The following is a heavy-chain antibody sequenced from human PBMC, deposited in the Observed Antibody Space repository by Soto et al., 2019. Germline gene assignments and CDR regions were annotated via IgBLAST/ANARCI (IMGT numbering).Heavy chain of an antibody. V-gene: IGHV5-51*01. CDR3: ARHPRYFDWLPSWYNWFDP. J-gene: IGHJ5*02. Sequence: PGESLKISCKGSGYSFTSYWIGWVRQMPGKGLEWMGIIYPGDSDTRYSPSFQGQVTISADKSISTAYLQWSSLKASDTAMYYCARHPRYFDWLPSWYNWFDPWGQGTLVTVSS. D-gene: IGHD3-9*01. CDR1: GYSFTSYW. CDR2: IYPGDSDT.